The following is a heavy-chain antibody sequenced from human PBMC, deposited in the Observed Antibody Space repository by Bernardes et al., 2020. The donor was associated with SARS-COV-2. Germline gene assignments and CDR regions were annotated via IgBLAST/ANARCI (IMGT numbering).Heavy chain of an antibody. V-gene: IGHV4-39*01. CDR3: AGGLGYCSSTSCREYYYYGMDV. CDR2: IYYSGST. D-gene: IGHD2-2*03. Sequence: SETLSLTCTVSGGSISSSSYYWGWIRQPPGKGLEWIGSIYYSGSTYYNPSLKSRVTISVDTSKNQFSLKLSSVTAADTAVYYCAGGLGYCSSTSCREYYYYGMDVW. CDR1: GGSISSSSYY. J-gene: IGHJ6*01.